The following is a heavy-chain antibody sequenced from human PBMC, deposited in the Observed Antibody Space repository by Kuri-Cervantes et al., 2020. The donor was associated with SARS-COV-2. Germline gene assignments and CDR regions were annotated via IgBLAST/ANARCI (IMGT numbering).Heavy chain of an antibody. CDR1: GFTFRSYD. V-gene: IGHV3-13*01. J-gene: IGHJ4*02. CDR2: IGTADDT. D-gene: IGHD1-1*01. CDR3: VRDGDHWNFDY. Sequence: GGSLRLSCAASGFTFRSYDMHWVRQVTGKGLEWVSGIGTADDTYYPDSVKGRFTISRDNAKNMLFLQMNSLRAEDTAVYYCVRDGDHWNFDYWGQGTLVTVSS.